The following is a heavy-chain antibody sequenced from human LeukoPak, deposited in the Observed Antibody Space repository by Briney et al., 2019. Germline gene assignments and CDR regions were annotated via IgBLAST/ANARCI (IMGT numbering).Heavy chain of an antibody. V-gene: IGHV4-4*07. CDR2: IHTSGSS. CDR3: ASRAPNYCSGGSCFAY. J-gene: IGHJ4*02. CDR1: GGSISTYY. D-gene: IGHD2-15*01. Sequence: SETLSLTCSVSGGSISTYYWSWIRQPAGKGLEWIGRIHTSGSSNYNPSLKSRVTMSLDTSKSQFSLKLSSVTAADTAVYYCASRAPNYCSGGSCFAYWGQGTLVTVSS.